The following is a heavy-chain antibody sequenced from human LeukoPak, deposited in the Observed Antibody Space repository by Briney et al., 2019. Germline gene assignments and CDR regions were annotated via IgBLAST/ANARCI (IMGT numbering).Heavy chain of an antibody. Sequence: GGSLRLSCAASGFTFSSYAMSWVRQAPGKGLEWVSGISGSAATTYYADSAKGRFTTSRDNSKNRLYLQMNSLRVEDTAVYYCAKSVGIIRRGAFDIWGQGTMVTVSS. J-gene: IGHJ3*02. V-gene: IGHV3-23*01. CDR1: GFTFSSYA. CDR2: ISGSAATT. D-gene: IGHD3-10*01. CDR3: AKSVGIIRRGAFDI.